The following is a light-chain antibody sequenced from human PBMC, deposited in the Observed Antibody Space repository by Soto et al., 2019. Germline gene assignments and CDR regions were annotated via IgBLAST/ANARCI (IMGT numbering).Light chain of an antibody. CDR3: QQYYTWPFT. CDR1: QSVSIT. CDR2: GAS. V-gene: IGKV3D-15*01. J-gene: IGKJ3*01. Sequence: EIVMTQSPATLSVSPGERATLSCTASQSVSITLAWHQQKPGQAPRLLIYGASTRATGIPARFSGSGSGTEFTLTISRLQSEDFAVYFCQQYYTWPFTFGPGTKVDIK.